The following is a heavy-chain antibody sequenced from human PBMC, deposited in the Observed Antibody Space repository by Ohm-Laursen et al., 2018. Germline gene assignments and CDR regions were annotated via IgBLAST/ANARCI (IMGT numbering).Heavy chain of an antibody. CDR2: ISYDGSNK. CDR3: AKDFDSGYYYFDY. CDR1: GFTFSSYG. Sequence: SLRLSCAASGFTFSSYGMRWVRQAPGKGLEWVAVISYDGSNKYYADSVKGRFTISRDNSKNTVYLQMNSLRAEDTAVYHCAKDFDSGYYYFDYWGQGTLVTVSS. D-gene: IGHD5-18*01. V-gene: IGHV3-30*18. J-gene: IGHJ4*02.